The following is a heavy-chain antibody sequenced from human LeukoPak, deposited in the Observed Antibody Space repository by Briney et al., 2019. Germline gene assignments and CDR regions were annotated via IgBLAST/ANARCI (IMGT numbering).Heavy chain of an antibody. CDR1: GFTFSSYG. CDR2: IWYDGSNK. Sequence: AGGSLRLSCAASGFTFSSYGMHWVRQAPGKGLEWVAVIWYDGSNKYYADSVKGRFTISRDNSKNTLYLQMNSLRAEDTAVYYCARDREAAAGPGFDYWGQGTLVTVSS. CDR3: ARDREAAAGPGFDY. J-gene: IGHJ4*02. D-gene: IGHD6-13*01. V-gene: IGHV3-33*01.